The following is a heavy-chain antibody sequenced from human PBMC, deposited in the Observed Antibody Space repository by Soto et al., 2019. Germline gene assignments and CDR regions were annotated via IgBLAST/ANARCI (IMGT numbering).Heavy chain of an antibody. CDR3: ALHFLAGSGMRVIDV. CDR2: IYPGDSDT. D-gene: IGHD3-10*01. V-gene: IGHV5-51*01. J-gene: IGHJ6*02. Sequence: GESLKISCKGSGYSFTSYWIGWVRQMPGKGLEWMGIIYPGDSDTRYSPSFQGQVTISADKSISTAYLQWSSLKASDTTMYYCALHFLAGSGMRVIDVWGQGSSVTGSS. CDR1: GYSFTSYW.